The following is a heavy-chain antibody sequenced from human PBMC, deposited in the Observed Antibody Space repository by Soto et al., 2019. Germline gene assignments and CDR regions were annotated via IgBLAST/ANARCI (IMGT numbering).Heavy chain of an antibody. Sequence: EVQLLESGGGLVQPGGSLRLSCAASGFTFSSYGMTWVRQAPGKGLEGVSTISGSGGSTYYADSVKGQFTISRDKSKNTLYLQMNRLRAEDTAVYYCAKGLDSGSYFDYWGQGTLVTVSS. CDR1: GFTFSSYG. CDR3: AKGLDSGSYFDY. D-gene: IGHD1-26*01. J-gene: IGHJ4*02. V-gene: IGHV3-23*01. CDR2: ISGSGGST.